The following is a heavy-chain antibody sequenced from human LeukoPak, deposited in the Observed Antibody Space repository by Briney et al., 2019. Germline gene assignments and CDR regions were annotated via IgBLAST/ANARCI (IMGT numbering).Heavy chain of an antibody. J-gene: IGHJ4*02. D-gene: IGHD3-10*01. Sequence: QPGGSLRLSCAASGFNFADQNMNWVRQAPGKGLEWISHISGAGSTTYYADSVRGRFAVGRDNGKNTLFLEMARLRDDDTAVYFCARDSSMATYGHATFDLWGQGVLVSVSS. CDR2: ISGAGSTT. V-gene: IGHV3-48*02. CDR3: ARDSSMATYGHATFDL. CDR1: GFNFADQN.